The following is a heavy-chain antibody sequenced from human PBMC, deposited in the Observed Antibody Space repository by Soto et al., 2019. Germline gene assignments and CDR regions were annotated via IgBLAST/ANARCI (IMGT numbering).Heavy chain of an antibody. V-gene: IGHV1-18*01. J-gene: IGHJ2*01. CDR3: ARLQAWAAAGNLGWYFDL. D-gene: IGHD6-13*01. CDR1: GYTFTSYG. CDR2: ISAYNGNT. Sequence: QVQLVQSGAEVKKPGASVKVSCKASGYTFTSYGISWVRQAPGQGLEWMGWISAYNGNTNYAQKLQGRVTMTTDTXTXTXXMELRSRRSDDTAVYYCARLQAWAAAGNLGWYFDLWGRGTLVTVSS.